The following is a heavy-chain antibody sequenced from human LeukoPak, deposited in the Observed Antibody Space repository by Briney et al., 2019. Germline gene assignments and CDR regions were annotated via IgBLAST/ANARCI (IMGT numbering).Heavy chain of an antibody. J-gene: IGHJ4*02. V-gene: IGHV4-59*01. CDR2: IYYTGST. Sequence: SETLSLTCTVSGGPISGYYWSWIRQPPGKGLEWIGYIYYTGSTNYNPSLKSRVTISVDTSKNHFSLKLSSLTAADTAVYYCARYGPYHFDYWGQGTLVTVSS. CDR1: GGPISGYY. D-gene: IGHD3-10*01. CDR3: ARYGPYHFDY.